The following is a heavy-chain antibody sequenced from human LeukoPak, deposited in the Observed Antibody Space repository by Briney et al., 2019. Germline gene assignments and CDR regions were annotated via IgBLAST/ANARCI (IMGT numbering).Heavy chain of an antibody. J-gene: IGHJ2*01. CDR3: AEDRTVGASYWYFDL. V-gene: IGHV3-23*01. CDR1: GFTFSTYG. Sequence: PGGSLRLSCAASGFTFSTYGMTWVRQAPGKGLEWVSGISSSGSGGNTYYADSVKGRFTISRDSSKNTLFLHMNTLRAEDTAIYYCAEDRTVGASYWYFDLWGRGTLVTVSS. CDR2: ISSSGSGGNT. D-gene: IGHD1-26*01.